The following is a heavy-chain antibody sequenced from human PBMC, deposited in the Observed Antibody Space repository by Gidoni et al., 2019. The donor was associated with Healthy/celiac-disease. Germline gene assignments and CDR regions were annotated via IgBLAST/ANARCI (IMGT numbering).Heavy chain of an antibody. CDR2: INAGNGNT. CDR3: VRAPRGSWFDP. D-gene: IGHD3-10*01. V-gene: IGHV1-3*01. Sequence: QVQLVQSGAEVKKPGASVKVSCKASGYTFTSYAMHWVRQAPGQRLEWMGWINAGNGNTKYSQKFQGRVTITRDTSASTAYMELSSLRSEDTAVYYCVRAPRGSWFDPWGQGTLVTVSS. CDR1: GYTFTSYA. J-gene: IGHJ5*02.